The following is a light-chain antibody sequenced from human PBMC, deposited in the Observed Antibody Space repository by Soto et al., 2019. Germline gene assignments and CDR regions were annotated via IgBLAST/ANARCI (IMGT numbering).Light chain of an antibody. V-gene: IGLV1-44*01. Sequence: QSVLTQPPSASGTPGQRVTISCSGSNSNIGTNNVNWYQQLPGTAPKLLIFNNNQRPSGVPDRFSGSKSATSASLAISGLQSEDESDYYCVVWDDGLNGWVFGGGTKVTVL. J-gene: IGLJ3*02. CDR2: NNN. CDR3: VVWDDGLNGWV. CDR1: NSNIGTNN.